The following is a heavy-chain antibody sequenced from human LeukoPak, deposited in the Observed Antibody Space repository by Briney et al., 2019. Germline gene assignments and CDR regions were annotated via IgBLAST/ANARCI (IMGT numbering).Heavy chain of an antibody. CDR3: ARVVIDAFDI. D-gene: IGHD3-22*01. CDR2: INWNGGST. J-gene: IGHJ3*02. CDR1: GLTFRIYW. V-gene: IGHV3-20*04. Sequence: GGSLRLSCAASGLTFRIYWMSGVREARGKGREWVSGINWNGGSTGYGDSVKGRFTISRDNAKNSLYLQMNSLRAEDTALYYCARVVIDAFDIWGQGTKVTVSS.